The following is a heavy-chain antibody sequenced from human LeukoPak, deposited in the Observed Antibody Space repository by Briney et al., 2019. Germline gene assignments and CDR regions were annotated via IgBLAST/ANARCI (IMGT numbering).Heavy chain of an antibody. J-gene: IGHJ4*02. Sequence: SETLSLTCAVYGGSFSGYYWSWIRQPPGKGLEWIGEINHSGSTYYNPSLKSRVTISVDRSKNQFSLKLSSVTAADTAVYYCARGPYYGSGSYFDYWGQGTLVTVSS. CDR1: GGSFSGYY. D-gene: IGHD3-10*01. CDR3: ARGPYYGSGSYFDY. CDR2: INHSGST. V-gene: IGHV4-34*01.